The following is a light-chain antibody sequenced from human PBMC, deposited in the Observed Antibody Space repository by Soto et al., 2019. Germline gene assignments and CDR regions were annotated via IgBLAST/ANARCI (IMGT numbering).Light chain of an antibody. CDR3: QQYDNLPLT. CDR2: DAS. Sequence: DIQITQSPSSLSASVGDRVTITCQASHDISNYLNWYQQKPGKAPKLLIYDASNLETEGPSRFSGSGSWTDFTFTISRLQPEDIATYYFQQYDNLPLTFGGGTKGESK. V-gene: IGKV1-33*01. J-gene: IGKJ4*01. CDR1: HDISNY.